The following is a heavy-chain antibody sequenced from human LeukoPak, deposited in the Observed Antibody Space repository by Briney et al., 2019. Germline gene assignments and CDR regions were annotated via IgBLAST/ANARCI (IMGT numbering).Heavy chain of an antibody. CDR3: TSLITMVRGVIGLLNVN. CDR1: GFTFSGSA. D-gene: IGHD3-10*01. V-gene: IGHV3-73*01. J-gene: IGHJ4*02. CDR2: IRSKANSYAT. Sequence: GGSLRLSCAASGFTFSGSAIHWVRQASGKGLDWVGRIRSKANSYATAYAASVKGRFTISRDDSKNTAYLQMNSLKTEDTAVYYCTSLITMVRGVIGLLNVNWGQGTLVTVSS.